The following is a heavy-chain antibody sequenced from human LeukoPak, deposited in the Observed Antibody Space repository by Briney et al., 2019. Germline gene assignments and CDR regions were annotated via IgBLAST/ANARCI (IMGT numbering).Heavy chain of an antibody. V-gene: IGHV4-34*01. CDR3: ARGPLMPGIAAAGTWGHYFDY. CDR1: GGSFSGYY. CDR2: INHSGST. D-gene: IGHD6-13*01. Sequence: PSETLSLTCAVYGGSFSGYYWSWIRQPPGKGLEWIGEINHSGSTNYNPSLKSRVTISVDTSKNQFSLKLSSVTAADTAVYYCARGPLMPGIAAAGTWGHYFDYWGQGTLVTVSS. J-gene: IGHJ4*02.